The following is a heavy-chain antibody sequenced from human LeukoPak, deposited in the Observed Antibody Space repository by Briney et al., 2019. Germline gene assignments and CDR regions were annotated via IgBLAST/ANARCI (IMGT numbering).Heavy chain of an antibody. D-gene: IGHD4-23*01. Sequence: SETLSLTCAVYGGSFSGYHSTWIRQPPGKGLEGIGEIDHSGSTNYNPSLKSRVTISIDTSKNQFSLQLSSVTAADTAVYYCARRVMTTVVTGGIDYWGQGTLVTVSS. V-gene: IGHV4-34*01. CDR3: ARRVMTTVVTGGIDY. CDR2: IDHSGST. J-gene: IGHJ4*02. CDR1: GGSFSGYH.